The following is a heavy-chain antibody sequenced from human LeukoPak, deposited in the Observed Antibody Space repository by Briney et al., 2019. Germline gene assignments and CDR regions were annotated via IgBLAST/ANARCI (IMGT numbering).Heavy chain of an antibody. V-gene: IGHV4-59*01. D-gene: IGHD2-2*03. CDR3: ARGVDIVVVPAAQAWFDP. Sequence: SETLSLTCTVSGGSISSYYWSWIRQPPGKGLEWIGYIYYSGSTNYNPSLKSRVTISVDTSKNQFSLKLSSMTAADTALYYWARGVDIVVVPAAQAWFDPWGQGTLVTVSS. CDR1: GGSISSYY. CDR2: IYYSGST. J-gene: IGHJ5*02.